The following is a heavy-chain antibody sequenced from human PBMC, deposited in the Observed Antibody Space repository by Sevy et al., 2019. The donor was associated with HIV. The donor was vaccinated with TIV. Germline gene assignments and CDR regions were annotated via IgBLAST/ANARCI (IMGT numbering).Heavy chain of an antibody. CDR2: IYYTGGT. J-gene: IGHJ5*02. CDR1: GGSISVYY. CDR3: ARAPPVRSGDDSLNWFDP. D-gene: IGHD5-12*01. V-gene: IGHV4-59*13. Sequence: SETLSLTCTVSGGSISVYYWSWIRQPPGKALEYIGDIYYTGGTNYNPSLKSRVTISVDTSKNQLSLKLGSVTAADPAVYYCARAPPVRSGDDSLNWFDPWGQGTLVTVSS.